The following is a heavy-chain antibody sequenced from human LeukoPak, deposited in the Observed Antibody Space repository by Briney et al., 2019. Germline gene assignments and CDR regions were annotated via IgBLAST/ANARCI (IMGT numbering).Heavy chain of an antibody. D-gene: IGHD4-23*01. CDR3: ARDYGGSSPFDY. V-gene: IGHV3-48*03. Sequence: PGGSLRLSCAASGFTFSNCEMHWVRQAPGKGREWVSYISSSGSDIYYADSVKGRFTISRDNAKNSLYLHMNSLRAEDTAVYYCARDYGGSSPFDYWGQGTLVTVSS. J-gene: IGHJ4*02. CDR1: GFTFSNCE. CDR2: ISSSGSDI.